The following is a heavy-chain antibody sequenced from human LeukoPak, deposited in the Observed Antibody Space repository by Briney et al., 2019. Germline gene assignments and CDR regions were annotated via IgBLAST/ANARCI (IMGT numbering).Heavy chain of an antibody. V-gene: IGHV3-7*04. CDR3: TRVGYIDEGIDY. Sequence: GGSLRLSCAASGFTVSSNYMSWVRQAPGKGLEWVANIKQDGSKKSYVDSVKGRFTISRDNAKNSLYLQMNSLRAEDTAIYYCTRVGYIDEGIDYWGQGTLVTVSS. J-gene: IGHJ4*02. CDR2: IKQDGSKK. CDR1: GFTVSSNY. D-gene: IGHD5-24*01.